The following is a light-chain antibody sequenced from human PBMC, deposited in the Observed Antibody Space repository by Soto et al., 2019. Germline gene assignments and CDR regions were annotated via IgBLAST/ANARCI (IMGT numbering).Light chain of an antibody. V-gene: IGLV2-8*01. Sequence: QAVVTQPPSASGSPGQSVTISCTGTSSDVGGYNYVSWYQHHPGKAPKLMIYAVSTRPSGVPDRFSGSKSGNTASLTISGFQAEDEADYYCTSYAGSSNYVFGTGTKLTVL. CDR3: TSYAGSSNYV. CDR2: AVS. CDR1: SSDVGGYNY. J-gene: IGLJ1*01.